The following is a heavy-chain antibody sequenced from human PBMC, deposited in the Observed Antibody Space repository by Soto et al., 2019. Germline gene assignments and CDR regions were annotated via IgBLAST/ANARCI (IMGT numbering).Heavy chain of an antibody. J-gene: IGHJ4*02. CDR2: IYYDGST. Sequence: PSETLSLTCTVSGSSISSSSFYWGWIRQPPGKGLESIANIYYDGSTYYNPSLKSRVTISFDTSKNQFSLKLSSVTAADTAVYYCARSHILPRLFMYPYDYWGQGTPVTVSS. D-gene: IGHD2-21*01. CDR3: ARSHILPRLFMYPYDY. V-gene: IGHV4-39*01. CDR1: GSSISSSSFY.